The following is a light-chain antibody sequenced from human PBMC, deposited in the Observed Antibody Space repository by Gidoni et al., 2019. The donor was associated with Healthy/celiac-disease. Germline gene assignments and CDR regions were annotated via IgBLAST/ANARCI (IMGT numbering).Light chain of an antibody. Sequence: DIQMTQSPSSLSASVGDRVTITCQASQDITNYLNWYQQKPGKAPKLLLYDASNLETGVPSRFSGSGSGTDFTFTISSLQPEAIATYYCQQYDNLPLAFGQGTRLEIK. CDR1: QDITNY. J-gene: IGKJ5*01. CDR3: QQYDNLPLA. V-gene: IGKV1-33*01. CDR2: DAS.